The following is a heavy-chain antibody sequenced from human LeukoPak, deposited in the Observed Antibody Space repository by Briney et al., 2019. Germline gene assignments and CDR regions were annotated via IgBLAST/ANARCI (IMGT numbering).Heavy chain of an antibody. CDR3: ARGGEEDYYSYGMDV. D-gene: IGHD4-17*01. Sequence: ASVNVSCKASRHIFTSYGISWVRQAPGQQLECMGWISAYNGNTNSAQRLQGRVTMTTDTSTSTAYLELRSLRSDDTAVYYCARGGEEDYYSYGMDVWGQGTTVTVSS. V-gene: IGHV1-18*01. J-gene: IGHJ6*02. CDR1: RHIFTSYG. CDR2: ISAYNGNT.